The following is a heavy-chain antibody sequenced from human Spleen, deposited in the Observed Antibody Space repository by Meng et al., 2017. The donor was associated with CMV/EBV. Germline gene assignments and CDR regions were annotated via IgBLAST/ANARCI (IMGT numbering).Heavy chain of an antibody. CDR1: GGVFSGYY. D-gene: IGHD6-19*01. CDR3: ARGGQWRIRWPTDY. J-gene: IGHJ4*02. CDR2: INHSGST. V-gene: IGHV4-34*01. Sequence: QVELQQWGAGLLKPSEPLSPTCAVYGGVFSGYYWSWIRQPPGKGLEWIGEINHSGSTNYNPSLKSRVTMSVDTSKNQFSLKLSSVTAADTAVYYCARGGQWRIRWPTDYWGQGTLVTVSS.